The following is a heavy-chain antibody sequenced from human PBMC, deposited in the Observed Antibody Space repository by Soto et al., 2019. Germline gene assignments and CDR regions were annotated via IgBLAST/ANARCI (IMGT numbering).Heavy chain of an antibody. D-gene: IGHD3-9*01. Sequence: GASVKVSCKASGYTFTGYYMHWVRQAPGQGLEWMGWINPNSGGTNYAQKFQGWVTMTRDTSISTAYMELSRLRSDDTAVYYCAREKVTYYDILTGPPQGYYYGMDVWGQGTTVTVSS. CDR2: INPNSGGT. CDR1: GYTFTGYY. J-gene: IGHJ6*02. V-gene: IGHV1-2*04. CDR3: AREKVTYYDILTGPPQGYYYGMDV.